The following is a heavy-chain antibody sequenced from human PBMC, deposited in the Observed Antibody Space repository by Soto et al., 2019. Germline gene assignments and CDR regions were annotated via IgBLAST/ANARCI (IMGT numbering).Heavy chain of an antibody. CDR2: ISYDGSNK. CDR1: GFTFSSYG. J-gene: IGHJ4*02. Sequence: QVQLVESGGGVVQPGRSLRLSCAASGFTFSSYGMHWVRQAPGKGLAWVAVISYDGSNKYYADSVKGRFTISRDNSKNTLYLQMNSLRAEDTAVYYCAKGGVSVYDMDYWGQGTLVTVSS. CDR3: AKGGVSVYDMDY. D-gene: IGHD3-16*01. V-gene: IGHV3-30*18.